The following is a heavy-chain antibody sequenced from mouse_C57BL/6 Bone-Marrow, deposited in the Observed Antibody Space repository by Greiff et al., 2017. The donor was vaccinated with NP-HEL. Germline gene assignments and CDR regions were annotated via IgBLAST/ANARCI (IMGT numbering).Heavy chain of an antibody. V-gene: IGHV2-2*01. Sequence: QVQLQQSGPGLVQPSQSLTITCTVSGFSLTSYGVHWVRQSPGKGLEWLGVIWSGGSTAYNAAFITRLSISKDNSTRQVFFTMNSLQPDDTAVSYCASYGNYDAMDCWGQGTSVTVSS. J-gene: IGHJ4*01. CDR3: ASYGNYDAMDC. D-gene: IGHD2-1*01. CDR2: IWSGGST. CDR1: GFSLTSYG.